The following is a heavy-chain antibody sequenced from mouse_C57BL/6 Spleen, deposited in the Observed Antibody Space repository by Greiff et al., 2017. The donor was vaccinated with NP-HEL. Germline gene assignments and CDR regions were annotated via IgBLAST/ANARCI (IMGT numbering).Heavy chain of an antibody. CDR3: ARQGGNYVVYAMDY. CDR1: GFTFSSYT. Sequence: EVKLMESGGGLVKPGGSLKLSCAASGFTFSSYTMSWVRQTPEKRLEWVATISGGGGNTYYPDSVKGRFTISRDNAKNTLYLQMSSLRSEDTALYYCARQGGNYVVYAMDYWGQGTSVTVSS. V-gene: IGHV5-9*01. J-gene: IGHJ4*01. CDR2: ISGGGGNT. D-gene: IGHD2-1*01.